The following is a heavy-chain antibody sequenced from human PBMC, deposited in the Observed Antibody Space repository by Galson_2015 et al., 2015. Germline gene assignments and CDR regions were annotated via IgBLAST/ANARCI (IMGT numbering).Heavy chain of an antibody. V-gene: IGHV3-13*04. D-gene: IGHD2-15*01. CDR3: ARGSYCSGGNCYGDAFDI. Sequence: SLRLSCAASGFTLSSYDMHWVRQGTGKGLEWVSAIYSADDTYYAGSVKGRFTISRENAKNSFYLQMNSLGVGDTAVYYCARGSYCSGGNCYGDAFDIWGQGTMVTVSS. J-gene: IGHJ3*02. CDR2: IYSADDT. CDR1: GFTLSSYD.